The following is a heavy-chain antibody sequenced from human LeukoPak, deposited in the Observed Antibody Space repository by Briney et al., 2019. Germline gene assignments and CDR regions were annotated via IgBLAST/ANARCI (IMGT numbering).Heavy chain of an antibody. V-gene: IGHV3-53*01. D-gene: IGHD3-10*01. CDR3: AREDGWTRRVRWFDP. J-gene: IGHJ5*02. CDR1: GFTVSSNY. CDR2: IYSGGST. Sequence: GGSLRLSCAVSGFTVSSNYMNWVRQAPGKGLEWVSVIYSGGSTFYADSVKGRFTISRDISRNTVHLQMNSLTVEDTAVYRCAREDGWTRRVRWFDPWGQGTLVTVSS.